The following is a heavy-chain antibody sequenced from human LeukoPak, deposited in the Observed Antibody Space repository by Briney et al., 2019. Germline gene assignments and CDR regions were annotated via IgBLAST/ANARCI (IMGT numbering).Heavy chain of an antibody. V-gene: IGHV1-46*01. Sequence: ASVKVSCKACGYTFTSYYMHWVRQAPGQGLEWMGIINPSGGSTSYAQKFQGRVTMTRDTSISTAYMELSRLRSDDTAVYYCARGGYDFWSAEFDYWGQGTLVTVSS. CDR1: GYTFTSYY. J-gene: IGHJ4*02. CDR3: ARGGYDFWSAEFDY. CDR2: INPSGGST. D-gene: IGHD3-3*01.